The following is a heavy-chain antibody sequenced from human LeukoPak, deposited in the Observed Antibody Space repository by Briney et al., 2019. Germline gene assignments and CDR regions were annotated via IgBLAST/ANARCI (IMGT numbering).Heavy chain of an antibody. CDR1: GFTFDDYA. J-gene: IGHJ3*02. V-gene: IGHV3-9*01. Sequence: GGSLRLSCAASGFTFDDYAMQWVRQAPGKGLEWVSGISWNSGSIGYADSVKGRFTISRDNAKNSLYLQMNSLRAEDTALYYCAKYSYYDILTGSFDIWGQGTMVTVSS. D-gene: IGHD3-9*01. CDR3: AKYSYYDILTGSFDI. CDR2: ISWNSGSI.